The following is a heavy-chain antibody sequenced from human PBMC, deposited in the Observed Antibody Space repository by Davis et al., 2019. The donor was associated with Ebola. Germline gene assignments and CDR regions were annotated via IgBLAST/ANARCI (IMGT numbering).Heavy chain of an antibody. CDR2: IYYTGST. CDR1: GGSVSSGSYY. J-gene: IGHJ4*02. D-gene: IGHD5-24*01. V-gene: IGHV4-61*01. Sequence: PSETLSLTCTVSGGSVSSGSYYWSWIRQPPGKGLEWIGYIYYTGSTNYNPSLKSRVTISLDTSKNQFSLKLSSVTAADTAIYYCARMVREMATLNFDYWGQGTLVTFSS. CDR3: ARMVREMATLNFDY.